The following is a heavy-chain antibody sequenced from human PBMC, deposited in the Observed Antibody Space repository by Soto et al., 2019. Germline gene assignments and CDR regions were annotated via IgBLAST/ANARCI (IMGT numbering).Heavy chain of an antibody. V-gene: IGHV4-59*02. CDR2: AHYSGTT. CDR3: ATASASSTSDAFDI. Sequence: SETLSLTCTVFGGSVSSYYWTWIRQPPGKGLEWIGYAHYSGTTNYSPSLRSRVILSVDTSKNQFSLKLNSVTAADTAVYYCATASASSTSDAFDIWDRGTVVTVSS. D-gene: IGHD2-15*01. CDR1: GGSVSSYY. J-gene: IGHJ3*02.